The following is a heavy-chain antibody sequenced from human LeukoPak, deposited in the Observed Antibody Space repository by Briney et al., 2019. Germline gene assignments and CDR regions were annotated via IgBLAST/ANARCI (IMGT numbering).Heavy chain of an antibody. CDR2: ISGSGDSA. Sequence: GSLRLCCAASGFTFSSYAMTWVRQAPGKGLEWVSAISGSGDSAFYADSVKGRFTISRDNSKKPLYLQMNSLRAEDTAAYYCAKTRGYCSGGSCYSDYWGQGTLVTVSS. D-gene: IGHD2-15*01. CDR3: AKTRGYCSGGSCYSDY. V-gene: IGHV3-23*01. CDR1: GFTFSSYA. J-gene: IGHJ4*02.